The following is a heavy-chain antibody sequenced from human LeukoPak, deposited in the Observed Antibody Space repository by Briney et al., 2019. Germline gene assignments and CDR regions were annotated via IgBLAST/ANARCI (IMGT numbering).Heavy chain of an antibody. CDR1: GGTFSSYA. V-gene: IGHV1-69*01. J-gene: IGHJ4*02. D-gene: IGHD4-17*01. CDR3: ARDTGDYVIDY. CDR2: IIPIFGTA. Sequence: EASVKVSCKASGGTFSSYAISWVRQAPGQGLEWMGGIIPIFGTAIYAQKFQGRVTITADESTSTAYMELSSLRSEDTAVYYCARDTGDYVIDYWGQGTLVTVSS.